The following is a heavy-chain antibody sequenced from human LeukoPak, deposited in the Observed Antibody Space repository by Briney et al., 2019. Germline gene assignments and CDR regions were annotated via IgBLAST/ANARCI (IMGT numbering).Heavy chain of an antibody. CDR2: FGAEDGET. V-gene: IGHV1-24*01. J-gene: IGHJ5*02. Sequence: GSVKVSCKVSGYTLTELSMHWVRQAPGKGREWMGGFGAEDGETIYAQKFQGRVTMTEDTSTDTAYMELSSLRSEDTAVYYCATASYLAAAGYNWFDPWGQGTLVTVSS. CDR1: GYTLTELS. CDR3: ATASYLAAAGYNWFDP. D-gene: IGHD6-13*01.